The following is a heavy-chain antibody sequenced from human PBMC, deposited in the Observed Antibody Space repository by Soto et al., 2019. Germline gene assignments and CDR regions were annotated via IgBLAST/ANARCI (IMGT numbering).Heavy chain of an antibody. J-gene: IGHJ6*02. CDR3: ATGREVGATLWYYYGMDV. V-gene: IGHV1-24*01. CDR1: GYTLTELS. Sequence: QVQLVQSGAEVKKPGASVKVSCKVSGYTLTELSMHWVRQAPGKGLEWMGGFDPEDGETIYAQKFQGRVTMTEDTSTDTAYMELSSLRSDDTAVYYCATGREVGATLWYYYGMDVWGQGTTVTVSS. D-gene: IGHD1-26*01. CDR2: FDPEDGET.